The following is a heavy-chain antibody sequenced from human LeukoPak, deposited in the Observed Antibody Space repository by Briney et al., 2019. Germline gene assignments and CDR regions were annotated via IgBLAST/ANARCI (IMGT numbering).Heavy chain of an antibody. CDR2: IYTSGST. J-gene: IGHJ6*03. D-gene: IGHD2-2*01. CDR3: ARDGEKSIVVVPAATLTYYMDV. Sequence: PSETLSLTCTVSGGSISSYYWSWIRQPAGKGLEWIGRIYTSGSTNYNPSLKSRVTMSLDTSKNQFSLKLSSVTAADTAVYYRARDGEKSIVVVPAATLTYYMDVWGKGPRSPSP. V-gene: IGHV4-4*07. CDR1: GGSISSYY.